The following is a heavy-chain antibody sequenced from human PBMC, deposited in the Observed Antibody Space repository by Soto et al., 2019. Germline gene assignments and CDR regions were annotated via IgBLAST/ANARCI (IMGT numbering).Heavy chain of an antibody. CDR1: GGTFSSYA. Sequence: SVKVSCKASGGTFSSYAISWVRQAPGLGLEWMGGIIPIFGTANYAQKFQGRVTITADESTSTAYMELSSLRSEDTAVYYCARDTGGPIFGVVTQAPGWFDPWGQGTLVTVSS. D-gene: IGHD3-3*01. CDR2: IIPIFGTA. J-gene: IGHJ5*02. CDR3: ARDTGGPIFGVVTQAPGWFDP. V-gene: IGHV1-69*13.